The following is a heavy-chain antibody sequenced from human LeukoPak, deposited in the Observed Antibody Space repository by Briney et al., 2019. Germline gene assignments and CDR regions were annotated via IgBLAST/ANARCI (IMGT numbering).Heavy chain of an antibody. Sequence: GASVKVSCKASGYTFTGYYMHWVRQAPGQGLEWMGWINPNSGGTNYAQKFQGRVTMTRDASISTAYMELSRLRSDDTAVYYCARALTLYYYGSGSYYSPKDAFDIWGQGTMVTVSS. J-gene: IGHJ3*02. CDR2: INPNSGGT. V-gene: IGHV1-2*02. CDR1: GYTFTGYY. D-gene: IGHD3-10*01. CDR3: ARALTLYYYGSGSYYSPKDAFDI.